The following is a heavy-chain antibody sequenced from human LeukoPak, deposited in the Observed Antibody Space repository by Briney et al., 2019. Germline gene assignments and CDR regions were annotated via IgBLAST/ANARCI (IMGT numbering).Heavy chain of an antibody. J-gene: IGHJ6*03. Sequence: SVKVSCKASGGTFSSYAISWVRQAPGQGLEWMGGIIPIFGTANYAQKFQGRVTITTDESTSTAYMELSSLRSEDTAVYYCARDHLLSDFWSGFHYYYYMDVWGKGTTVTVSS. CDR1: GGTFSSYA. CDR3: ARDHLLSDFWSGFHYYYYMDV. CDR2: IIPIFGTA. V-gene: IGHV1-69*05. D-gene: IGHD3-3*01.